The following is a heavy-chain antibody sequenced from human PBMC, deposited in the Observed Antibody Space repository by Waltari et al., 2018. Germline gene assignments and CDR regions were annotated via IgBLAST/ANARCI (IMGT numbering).Heavy chain of an antibody. CDR2: MSHSGRN. Sequence: QVQLQESGPGLVKPAESLCLTCHGPGGPVREHDWTWSRQPPGKGLEWLGFMSHSGRNSHNPSLRSRVTTSGDTPRNQVSLRWNSVTAPETALYCWARGFRYGLTRWFDPGGQGTLVTVSS. J-gene: IGHJ5*02. D-gene: IGHD5-18*01. CDR3: ARGFRYGLTRWFDP. CDR1: GGPVREHD. V-gene: IGHV4-59*02.